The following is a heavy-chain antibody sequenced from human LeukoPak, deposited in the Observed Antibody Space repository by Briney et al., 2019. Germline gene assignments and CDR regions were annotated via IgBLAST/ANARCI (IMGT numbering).Heavy chain of an antibody. CDR1: GFTFSSYG. CDR2: VRYDGKNQ. CDR3: VKDLLQWYKFDS. J-gene: IGHJ4*02. Sequence: GGSLRLSGTASGFTFSSYGIHWVRQAPGKGLEGGSFVRYDGKNQYYADSVKGRFTVSRDNSEKTVSLQMHSLRREDTAVYYCVKDLLQWYKFDSWGQGTLVTVSS. V-gene: IGHV3-30*02. D-gene: IGHD4-23*01.